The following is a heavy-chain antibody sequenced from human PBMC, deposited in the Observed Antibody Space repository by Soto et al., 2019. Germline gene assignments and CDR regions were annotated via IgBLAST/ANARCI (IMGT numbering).Heavy chain of an antibody. CDR2: INPSGGST. Sequence: QVQLVQSGAEVKKPGASVKVSCKASGYTFTSYYMHWVRHAPGQGLEWMGNINPSGGSTSYAQKFQGGVTKARDTSTSTVYMELSSLGSEDTAVYYCASSSPGSRTLMDLWGQGTMVTVSS. CDR1: GYTFTSYY. J-gene: IGHJ3*01. CDR3: ASSSPGSRTLMDL. V-gene: IGHV1-46*03. D-gene: IGHD6-13*01.